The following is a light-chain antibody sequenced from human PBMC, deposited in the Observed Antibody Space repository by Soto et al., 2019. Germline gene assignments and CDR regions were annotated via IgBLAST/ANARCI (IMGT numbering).Light chain of an antibody. V-gene: IGKV3-20*01. CDR3: KQHGTSPYT. Sequence: PGERATLSCWASQSLRSSYLAWYQRKPGQAPRLLMFGTYRRATGIPDRFIGSGAGTDFILTISRLEPEDVAVYYCKQHGTSPYTFGQGTVLEIK. J-gene: IGKJ2*01. CDR2: GTY. CDR1: QSLRSSY.